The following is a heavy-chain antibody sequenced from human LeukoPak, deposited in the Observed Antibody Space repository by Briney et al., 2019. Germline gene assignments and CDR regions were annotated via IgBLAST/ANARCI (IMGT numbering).Heavy chain of an antibody. D-gene: IGHD4-17*01. V-gene: IGHV3-23*01. CDR2: ISGSGGST. J-gene: IGHJ4*02. CDR1: GFTFSNYA. CDR3: AKDPGTVTGY. Sequence: PGGSLRLSCAASGFTFSNYAMGWVRQAPGKGLEWVSAISGSGGSTDYADSVKGRFTISRDNSKNTLYLQMNSLRAEDTAVYYCAKDPGTVTGYWGQGTLVTVSS.